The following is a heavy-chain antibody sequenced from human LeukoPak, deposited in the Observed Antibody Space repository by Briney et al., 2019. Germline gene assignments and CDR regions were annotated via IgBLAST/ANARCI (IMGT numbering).Heavy chain of an antibody. J-gene: IGHJ5*02. Sequence: PGGSLRLSCSASGFTFSTHAMYWVRQAPGQGLEYVSGISSSGGSTNYADSVKGRFTISRDNSKNTLYLQMSSLRAEDTAVYYCVKSDRPDYADFGLGSWGQGTLVTVSS. CDR2: ISSSGGST. V-gene: IGHV3-64D*06. CDR1: GFTFSTHA. CDR3: VKSDRPDYADFGLGS. D-gene: IGHD4-17*01.